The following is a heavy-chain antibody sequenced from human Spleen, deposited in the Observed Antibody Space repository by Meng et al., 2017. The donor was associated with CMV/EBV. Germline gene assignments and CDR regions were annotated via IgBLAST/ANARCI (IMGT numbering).Heavy chain of an antibody. Sequence: ASVKVSCKASGYTFTSYYMHWVRQAPGQWIEWMGIINPSGGSTSYAQKFQGTVTMTRDTSKNQLSLKLISVTAADTAVYYCATLRSYYPPYYYYYGMGVWGQGTTVTVSS. V-gene: IGHV1-46*01. J-gene: IGHJ6*02. CDR1: GYTFTSYY. CDR3: ATLRSYYPPYYYYYGMGV. CDR2: INPSGGST. D-gene: IGHD3-10*01.